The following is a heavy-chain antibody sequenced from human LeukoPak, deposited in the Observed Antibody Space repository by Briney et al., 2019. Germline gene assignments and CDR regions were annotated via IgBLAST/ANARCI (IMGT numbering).Heavy chain of an antibody. J-gene: IGHJ4*02. D-gene: IGHD5-24*01. CDR2: ISSNGGST. CDR1: GFTFSSYA. CDR3: ARSPAGGLQFGFDY. V-gene: IGHV3-64*01. Sequence: PGGSLRLSCAASGFTFSSYAMHWVRQAPGKGLEYVSAISSNGGSTYYANSVKGRFTISRDNSKNTLYLQMGSLRAEDMAVYYCARSPAGGLQFGFDYWGQGTLVTVSS.